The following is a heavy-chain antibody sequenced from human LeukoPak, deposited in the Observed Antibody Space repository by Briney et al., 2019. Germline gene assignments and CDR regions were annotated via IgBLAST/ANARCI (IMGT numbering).Heavy chain of an antibody. D-gene: IGHD6-13*01. CDR3: ARDVAAADYYFDY. CDR1: GGSISSYY. Sequence: KPSETLSITCTVSGGSISSYYWSWIRQPPGKGLEWIGYIYYSGSTNYNPSLKSRVTISVDTSKNQFSLKLSSVTAADTAVYYCARDVAAADYYFDYWGQGTLVTVSS. CDR2: IYYSGST. V-gene: IGHV4-59*01. J-gene: IGHJ4*02.